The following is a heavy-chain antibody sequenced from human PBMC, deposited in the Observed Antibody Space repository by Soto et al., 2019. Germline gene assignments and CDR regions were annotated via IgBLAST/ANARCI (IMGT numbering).Heavy chain of an antibody. Sequence: PGGSLRLSCAASGFSFSTYAICWVRQAPGKGLEWVSAISGSGSATYYADPVKGRFTISRDNSKDTLYLQMNSLRAWDTAVYFCAKDIKGTGTKVCYGSWGQGSLVTFSS. CDR1: GFSFSTYA. V-gene: IGHV3-23*01. J-gene: IGHJ5*02. CDR2: ISGSGSAT. CDR3: AKDIKGTGTKVCYGS. D-gene: IGHD1-7*01.